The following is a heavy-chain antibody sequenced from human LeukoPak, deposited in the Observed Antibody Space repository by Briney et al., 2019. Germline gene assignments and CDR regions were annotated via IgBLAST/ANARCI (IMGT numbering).Heavy chain of an antibody. V-gene: IGHV3-33*01. CDR1: GFTFSSYG. D-gene: IGHD6-19*01. CDR3: ARDSSGGWATGFDY. Sequence: GGSLRLSCAASGFTFSSYGMHWVRQAPGKGLEWVAVIWYDGSNKYYADSVKGRFTISRDNSKNTLYLQMNSLRAEDTAVYYCARDSSGGWATGFDYWGQGTLVTISS. J-gene: IGHJ4*02. CDR2: IWYDGSNK.